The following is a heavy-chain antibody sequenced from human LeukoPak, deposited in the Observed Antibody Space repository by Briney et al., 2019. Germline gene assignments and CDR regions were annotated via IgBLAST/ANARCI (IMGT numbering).Heavy chain of an antibody. J-gene: IGHJ5*02. CDR1: GGSFSGYY. CDR3: ARNKIWGKGRFEP. Sequence: SATLSLTCAVYGGSFSGYYWSWISPPPGKGLEWLGEIDHSGSTNYNPSLKSRVTISVDTTKNHFSLKLSSVTAADTAVYYCARNKIWGKGRFEPWGQGTLVTVSS. CDR2: IDHSGST. V-gene: IGHV4-34*01. D-gene: IGHD3-16*01.